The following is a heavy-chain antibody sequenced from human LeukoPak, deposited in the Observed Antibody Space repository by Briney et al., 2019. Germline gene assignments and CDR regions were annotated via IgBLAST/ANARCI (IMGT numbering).Heavy chain of an antibody. J-gene: IGHJ4*02. Sequence: SVKVSCKASGGTFSSYAISWVRQAPGEGLERMGRIIPIFGTANYAQKFQGRVTITTDESTSTAYMELSSLRSEDTAVYYCAKAYYGGYEHFGYWGQGTLVTVSS. CDR3: AKAYYGGYEHFGY. D-gene: IGHD4-17*01. CDR2: IIPIFGTA. CDR1: GGTFSSYA. V-gene: IGHV1-69*05.